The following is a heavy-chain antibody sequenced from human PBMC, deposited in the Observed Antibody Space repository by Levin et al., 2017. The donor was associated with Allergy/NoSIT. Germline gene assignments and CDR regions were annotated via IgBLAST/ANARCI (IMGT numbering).Heavy chain of an antibody. J-gene: IGHJ4*02. CDR3: ARVRYCSSTSCYRSSHYHYYFDY. CDR1: GGSFSGYY. Sequence: SETLSLTCAVYGGSFSGYYWSWIRQPPGKGLEWIGEINHSGSTNYNPSLKSRVTISVDTSKNQFSLKLSSVTAADTAVYYCARVRYCSSTSCYRSSHYHYYFDYWGQGTLVTVSS. D-gene: IGHD2-2*02. CDR2: INHSGST. V-gene: IGHV4-34*01.